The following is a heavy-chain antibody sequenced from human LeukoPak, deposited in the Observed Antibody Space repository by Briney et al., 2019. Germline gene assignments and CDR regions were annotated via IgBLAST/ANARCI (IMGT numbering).Heavy chain of an antibody. CDR2: IYYSGST. J-gene: IGHJ4*02. CDR1: GGSISSSSYY. CDR3: ARRGSSSPEAPATDY. Sequence: SETLSLTCTVSGGSISSSSYYWGWIRQPPGKGLEWIGSIYYSGSTYYNPSLKSRVTISVDTSKNQFSLKLSSVTAADTAVYYCARRGSSSPEAPATDYWGQGTLVTVSS. D-gene: IGHD6-6*01. V-gene: IGHV4-39*01.